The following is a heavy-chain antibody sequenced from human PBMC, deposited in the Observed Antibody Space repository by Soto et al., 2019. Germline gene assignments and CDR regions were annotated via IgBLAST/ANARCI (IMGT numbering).Heavy chain of an antibody. D-gene: IGHD2-15*01. V-gene: IGHV4-4*07. CDR2: IYTNGNT. J-gene: IGHJ4*02. CDR3: ARGGARAVAAMFDY. Sequence: SETLSLTCTVSGGSISGYYWSWIRQTAGKGLEWIGRIYTNGNTDYSPSLKSRVIMSVDTSKNQFSLKLTSVTAADTATYYCARGGARAVAAMFDYWGQGSLVTVSS. CDR1: GGSISGYY.